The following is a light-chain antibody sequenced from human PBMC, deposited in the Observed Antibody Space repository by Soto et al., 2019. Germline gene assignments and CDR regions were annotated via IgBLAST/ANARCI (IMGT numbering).Light chain of an antibody. CDR2: EIN. Sequence: QSALTQPPSASGSPGQSVTISGTGTSSDVGAYDYVSWYQQHPGKAPKLMIYEINKRPSGVPDRFSGSNSGNTASLTVSGLQSEDEADYYCSSFAGSNNFPYVFGTGTKLTVL. J-gene: IGLJ1*01. CDR3: SSFAGSNNFPYV. V-gene: IGLV2-8*01. CDR1: SSDVGAYDY.